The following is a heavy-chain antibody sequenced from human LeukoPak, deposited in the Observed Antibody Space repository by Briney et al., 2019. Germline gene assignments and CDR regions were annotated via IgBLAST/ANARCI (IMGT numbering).Heavy chain of an antibody. D-gene: IGHD2-2*01. J-gene: IGHJ4*02. CDR3: ARDWIVPAAKTRGWYSGYFDY. Sequence: ASVKVSCKTSGYTFTGYYMHWVRQAPGQGLEWMGWINPNSGGTNYAQKFQGRVTMTRDTSISTAYMELSRLRSDDTAVYYCARDWIVPAAKTRGWYSGYFDYWGQGTLVTVSS. V-gene: IGHV1-2*02. CDR2: INPNSGGT. CDR1: GYTFTGYY.